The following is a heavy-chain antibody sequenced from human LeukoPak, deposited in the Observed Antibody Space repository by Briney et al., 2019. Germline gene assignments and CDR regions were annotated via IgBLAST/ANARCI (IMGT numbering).Heavy chain of an antibody. CDR1: GFTFSGYG. CDR3: AKDRRRNENYYYGMDV. V-gene: IGHV3-30*18. CDR2: ISYDGSKK. Sequence: GGSLRLSCAASGFTFSGYGMDAGCQAPGKGLEWVAVISYDGSKKHYVDSVKGRFTISRDNSKNTLFLQMNSLRAEDTAVYYCAKDRRRNENYYYGMDVRGQATTVTVSS. J-gene: IGHJ6*02. D-gene: IGHD1-1*01.